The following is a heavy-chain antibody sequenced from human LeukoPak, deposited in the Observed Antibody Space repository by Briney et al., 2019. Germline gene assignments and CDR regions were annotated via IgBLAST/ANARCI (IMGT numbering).Heavy chain of an antibody. Sequence: GGSLRLSCAASGFTFSSYSMNWVRQAPGKGLEWVSYISSSSSTICYADSVKGRFTISRDNAKDSLYLQMNSLRAEDTAVYYCARDPLPGAFDYWGQGTLVTVSS. CDR2: ISSSSSTI. J-gene: IGHJ4*02. D-gene: IGHD1-1*01. CDR1: GFTFSSYS. CDR3: ARDPLPGAFDY. V-gene: IGHV3-48*01.